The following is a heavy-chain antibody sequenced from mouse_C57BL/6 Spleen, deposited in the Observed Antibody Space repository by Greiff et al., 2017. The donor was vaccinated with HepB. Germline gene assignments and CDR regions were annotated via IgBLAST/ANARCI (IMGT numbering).Heavy chain of an antibody. CDR3: ARTPYYYGSSSYYFDY. Sequence: VQLQQSGAELVRPGSSVKMSCKTSGYTFTSYGINWVKQRPGQGLEWIGYIYIGNGYTEFNEKFKGKATLTSDTSSSTAYMQLSSLTSEDSAIYFCARTPYYYGSSSYYFDYWGQGTTLTVSS. CDR2: IYIGNGYT. D-gene: IGHD1-1*01. J-gene: IGHJ2*01. V-gene: IGHV1-58*01. CDR1: GYTFTSYG.